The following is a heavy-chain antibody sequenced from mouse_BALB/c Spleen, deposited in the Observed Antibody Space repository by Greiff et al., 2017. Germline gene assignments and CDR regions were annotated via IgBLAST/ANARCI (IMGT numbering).Heavy chain of an antibody. J-gene: IGHJ4*01. CDR1: GFSLTGYG. D-gene: IGHD1-1*02. CDR2: IWGDGST. V-gene: IGHV2-6-7*01. CDR3: TRELGIQYAMDY. Sequence: VQLVESGPGLVAPSQSLSITCTVSGFSLTGYGVNWVRQPPGKGLEWLGMIWGDGSTDYNSALKSRLSISKDNSKSQVFLKMSSLQTDDTARYYCTRELGIQYAMDYWGQGTSVTVSS.